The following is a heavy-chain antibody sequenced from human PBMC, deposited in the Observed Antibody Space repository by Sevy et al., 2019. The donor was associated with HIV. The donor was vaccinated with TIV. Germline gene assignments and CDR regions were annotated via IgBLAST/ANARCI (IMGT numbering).Heavy chain of an antibody. Sequence: GGSLRLSCAASGFTFSSYAMHWVRQAPGKGLEWVAVISYDGSNKYYADSVKGRFTISRDKSKNTLYLQMNSLRAEDTAVYYCTRSLGYCSGGSCPYYYYYGMDVWGQGTTVTVSS. D-gene: IGHD2-15*01. V-gene: IGHV3-30*04. J-gene: IGHJ6*02. CDR1: GFTFSSYA. CDR3: TRSLGYCSGGSCPYYYYYGMDV. CDR2: ISYDGSNK.